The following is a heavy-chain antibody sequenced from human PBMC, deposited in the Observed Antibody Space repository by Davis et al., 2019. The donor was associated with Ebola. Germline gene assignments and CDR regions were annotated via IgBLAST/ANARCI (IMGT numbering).Heavy chain of an antibody. CDR1: GFSFSTFW. J-gene: IGHJ5*02. CDR3: AVGQSPDH. CDR2: IKQDGSEK. V-gene: IGHV3-7*01. Sequence: PGGSLRLSCAASGFSFSTFWMTWVRQAPGKGLEWVANIKQDGSEKNYVDSVKGRFTISRDNAKNSLYLQMNSLRAEDTAVYYCAVGQSPDHWGQGTLVTVSS.